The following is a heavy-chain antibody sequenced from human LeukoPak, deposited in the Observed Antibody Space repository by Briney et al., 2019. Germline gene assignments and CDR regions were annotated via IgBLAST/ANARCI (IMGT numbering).Heavy chain of an antibody. CDR2: IYYSGST. CDR3: ARGVEAMAGPVDN. V-gene: IGHV4-59*01. Sequence: SETLSLTCTVSGGSISSSYWSWIRQPPGKGLEWIGCIYYSGSTNYNPSLKSRVTISVDTSKNQFSLKLTSVTAADTAVYFCARGVEAMAGPVDNWGQGTLVTVSS. CDR1: GGSISSSY. D-gene: IGHD6-19*01. J-gene: IGHJ4*02.